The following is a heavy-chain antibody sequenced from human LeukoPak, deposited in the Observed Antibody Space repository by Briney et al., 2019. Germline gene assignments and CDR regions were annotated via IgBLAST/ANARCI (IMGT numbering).Heavy chain of an antibody. J-gene: IGHJ4*02. CDR1: GFTFSSYG. Sequence: GGSLRLSCAASGFTFSSYGMHWVRQAPGKGLEWVAFIRYDGSNKYYADSVKGRFTISRDNSKNTLYLQMNSLRAEDTAVYYCAKDGVLRFLEWLLHYFDYWGQGTLVTVSS. CDR2: IRYDGSNK. D-gene: IGHD3-3*01. CDR3: AKDGVLRFLEWLLHYFDY. V-gene: IGHV3-30*02.